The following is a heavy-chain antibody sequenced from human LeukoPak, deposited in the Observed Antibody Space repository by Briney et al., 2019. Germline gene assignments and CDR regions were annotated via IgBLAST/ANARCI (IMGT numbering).Heavy chain of an antibody. D-gene: IGHD1-1*01. CDR1: GGSISSSSFY. J-gene: IGHJ4*02. CDR3: ARIRYSENIDY. V-gene: IGHV4-39*01. Sequence: SETLSLTCTVSGGSISSSSFYWGWIRQPPGKGLECIGSIYYSGRTYYNPSLKSRVTISVDTSKNQFSLKLSSVTAADTAVYYCARIRYSENIDYWGQGALVTVSS. CDR2: IYYSGRT.